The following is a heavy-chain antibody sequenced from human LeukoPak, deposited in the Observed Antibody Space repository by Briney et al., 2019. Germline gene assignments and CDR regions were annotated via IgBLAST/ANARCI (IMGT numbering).Heavy chain of an antibody. CDR1: GYSISSGYY. CDR3: ARVLYSTYDY. J-gene: IGHJ4*02. CDR2: IYHSGSA. D-gene: IGHD4-11*01. V-gene: IGHV4-38-2*02. Sequence: SETLSLPCTVSGYSISSGYYWGWIRPPPGKGLEWIASIYHSGSAYYNPSLRRRPTISVDTSKNHFSLRLTSVTAADTAVFYCARVLYSTYDYWGQGTLVTVSS.